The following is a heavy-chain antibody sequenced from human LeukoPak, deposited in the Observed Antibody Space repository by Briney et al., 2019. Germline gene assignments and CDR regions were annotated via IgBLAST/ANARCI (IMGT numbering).Heavy chain of an antibody. V-gene: IGHV3-74*01. CDR1: GFTFSNYW. CDR2: INTDGSTT. J-gene: IGHJ4*02. Sequence: GGSLRLSCAASGFTFSNYWMHWVRQAPGKGLAWVSRINTDGSTTNYADSVKGRFTISRDNSKNTLYLQMNSLRAEDTAVYYCARQSGSGTSFDYWGQGTLITVSS. CDR3: ARQSGSGTSFDY. D-gene: IGHD3-10*01.